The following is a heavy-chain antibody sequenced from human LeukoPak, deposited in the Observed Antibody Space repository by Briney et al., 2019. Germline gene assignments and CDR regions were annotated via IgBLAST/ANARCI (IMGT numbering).Heavy chain of an antibody. CDR2: ISSSSSYI. J-gene: IGHJ4*02. CDR1: GFTFSSYA. D-gene: IGHD4/OR15-4a*01. V-gene: IGHV3-21*04. CDR3: AKIGANVGF. Sequence: GGSLRLSCAASGFTFSSYAMSWVRQAPGKGLEWVSSISSSSSYIYYADSVKGRFTISRDNAKNTLYLQMNSLGAEDTAVYYCAKIGANVGFWGQGTLVTVSS.